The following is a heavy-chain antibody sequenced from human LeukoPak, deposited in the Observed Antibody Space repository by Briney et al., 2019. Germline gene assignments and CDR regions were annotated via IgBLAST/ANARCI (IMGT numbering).Heavy chain of an antibody. D-gene: IGHD6-13*01. J-gene: IGHJ4*02. Sequence: SETLSLTCTVSGGSISSYYWGWIRQPPGKGLEWIGSIYYSGSTYDNPSLKSRATISVDTSKNQFSLKLSSVTAADTAVYYCARDQAGPADYWGQGTLVTVSS. CDR1: GGSISSYY. CDR3: ARDQAGPADY. V-gene: IGHV4-39*07. CDR2: IYYSGST.